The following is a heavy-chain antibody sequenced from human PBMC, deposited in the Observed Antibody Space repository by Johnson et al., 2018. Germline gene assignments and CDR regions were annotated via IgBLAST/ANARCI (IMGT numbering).Heavy chain of an antibody. D-gene: IGHD1-26*01. CDR2: IKQDGSEK. CDR3: ARVGDIVGDPDAFDI. Sequence: QLVQSGGGLVQPGGSLRXSCAASGFTFSSYWMSWVRQAPGKGLEWVANIKQDGSEKYYVDSVKGRFTISRDNAKNSLYLQMNSLRAEDTAVYYCARVGDIVGDPDAFDIWGQGTMVTVSS. CDR1: GFTFSSYW. J-gene: IGHJ3*02. V-gene: IGHV3-7*01.